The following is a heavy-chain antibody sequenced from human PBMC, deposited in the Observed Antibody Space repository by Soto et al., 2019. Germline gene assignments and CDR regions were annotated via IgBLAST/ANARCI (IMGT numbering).Heavy chain of an antibody. CDR3: TIDFWSGSNSYYFDY. CDR2: INAGNGNT. V-gene: IGHV1-3*01. J-gene: IGHJ4*02. Sequence: ASVKVSCKASGYTFTSYAMHWVRQAPGQRLEWMGWINAGNGNTKYSQKFQGRVTITRDTSASTAYMELSSLRSEDTAVYYCTIDFWSGSNSYYFDYWGKGTLVTVST. D-gene: IGHD3-3*01. CDR1: GYTFTSYA.